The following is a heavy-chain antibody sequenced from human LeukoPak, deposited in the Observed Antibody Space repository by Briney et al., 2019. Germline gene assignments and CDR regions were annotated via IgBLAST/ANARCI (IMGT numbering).Heavy chain of an antibody. V-gene: IGHV1-69*13. CDR1: GGTFTSYA. J-gene: IGHJ4*02. D-gene: IGHD1-26*01. CDR2: IIPIFGTA. CDR3: ATERKWERLSGNVDC. Sequence: GASVKVSCKASGGTFTSYAISWVRQAPGQGLEWMGGIIPIFGTANYAQKFQGRVTITADESTRTAYMELSSLRSEDTAEYYCATERKWERLSGNVDCWGQGTLVTVSS.